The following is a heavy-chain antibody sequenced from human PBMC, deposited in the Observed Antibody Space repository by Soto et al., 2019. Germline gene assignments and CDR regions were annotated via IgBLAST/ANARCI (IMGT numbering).Heavy chain of an antibody. V-gene: IGHV2-26*01. CDR2: IFSNDEK. CDR1: GFSLSNARMG. CDR3: ARIGVGSRWSDYYLYLQAV. Sequence: GSGPTLVNPTETLTLTCTVSGFSLSNARMGVSWIRQPPGKALEWLAHIFSNDEKSYSTSLKSRLTISKDTSKSQVVLTMTNMDPVDTATYYCARIGVGSRWSDYYLYLQAVPGKRTSVPVSS. J-gene: IGHJ6*03. D-gene: IGHD6-13*01.